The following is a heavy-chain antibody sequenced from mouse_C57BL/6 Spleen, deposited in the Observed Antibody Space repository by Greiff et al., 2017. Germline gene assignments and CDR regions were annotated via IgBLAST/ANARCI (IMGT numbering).Heavy chain of an antibody. CDR1: GFTFSSYG. V-gene: IGHV5-6*01. Sequence: EVQLVESGGDLVKPGGSLKLSCAASGFTFSSYGMSWVRQTPDKRLVWVATISSGGSYSYYPDSVKGRFTISKDNAKNTLYMQLSSLKFDDTAMYYVERHGCDYYGSSYAMDYWGQGTTVTVAS. CDR3: ERHGCDYYGSSYAMDY. CDR2: ISSGGSYS. J-gene: IGHJ4*01. D-gene: IGHD1-1*01.